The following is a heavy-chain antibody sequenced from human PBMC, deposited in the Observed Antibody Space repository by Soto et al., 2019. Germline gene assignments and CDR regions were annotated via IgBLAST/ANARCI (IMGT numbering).Heavy chain of an antibody. V-gene: IGHV3-30-3*01. Sequence: PGGSLRLSCAASGFTFSSYAMHWVRQAPGKGLEWVAVISYDGSNKYYADSVKGRFTISRDNSKNTLYLQMNSLRAEDTAVYYCARDQFVVVVADLRYSGPGTLVTVSS. CDR2: ISYDGSNK. J-gene: IGHJ4*02. CDR3: ARDQFVVVVADLRY. CDR1: GFTFSSYA. D-gene: IGHD2-15*01.